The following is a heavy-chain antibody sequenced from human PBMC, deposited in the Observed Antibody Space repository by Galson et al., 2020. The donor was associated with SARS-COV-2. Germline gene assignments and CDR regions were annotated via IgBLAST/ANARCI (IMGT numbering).Heavy chain of an antibody. CDR1: GFTFSSYG. CDR2: ISYDGSNK. V-gene: IGHV3-30*18. D-gene: IGHD3-22*01. Sequence: GGSLRLSCAASGFTFSSYGMHWVRQAPGKGLEWVAVISYDGSNKYYADSVKGRFTISRDNSKNTLYLQMNSLRAEDTAVYYCAKDPTLFGYYDSSGYAHYYYGMDVWGQGTTVTVSS. CDR3: AKDPTLFGYYDSSGYAHYYYGMDV. J-gene: IGHJ6*02.